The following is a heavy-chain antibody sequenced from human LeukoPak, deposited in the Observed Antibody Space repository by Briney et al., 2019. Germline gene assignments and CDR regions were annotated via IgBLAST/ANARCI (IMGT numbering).Heavy chain of an antibody. D-gene: IGHD2-15*01. CDR1: GYTFTGYY. J-gene: IGHJ2*01. V-gene: IGHV1-2*02. CDR3: ARGPVTQYCSGGSCFYAGSRYFDL. Sequence: ASVKVSCKASGYTFTGYYMHRVRQAPGQGLEWMGWINPNSGGTNYAQKFQGRVTMTRDTSISTAYMELSRLRSDDTAVYYCARGPVTQYCSGGSCFYAGSRYFDLWGRGTLVTVSS. CDR2: INPNSGGT.